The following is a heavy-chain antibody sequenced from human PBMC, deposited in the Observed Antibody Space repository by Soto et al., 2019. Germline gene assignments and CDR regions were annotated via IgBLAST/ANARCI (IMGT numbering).Heavy chain of an antibody. CDR2: ISAYNGNT. CDR1: GYTFTSYG. V-gene: IGHV1-18*04. D-gene: IGHD2-2*01. J-gene: IGHJ6*02. CDR3: ARDIFDIVVVPAAILYYYGMDV. Sequence: VQLVQSGAEVKKPGASVKVSCKASGYTFTSYGISWVRQAPGQGLEWMGWISAYNGNTNYAQKLQGRVTVTTDTTTSTAYMELRSLRADDAAVYYCARDIFDIVVVPAAILYYYGMDVWGQGTTVTVSS.